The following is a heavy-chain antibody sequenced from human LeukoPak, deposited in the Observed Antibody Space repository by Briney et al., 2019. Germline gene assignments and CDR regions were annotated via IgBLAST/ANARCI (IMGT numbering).Heavy chain of an antibody. J-gene: IGHJ3*02. CDR3: AKDLSYCSGGSCYKMEAFDI. Sequence: GGSLRLSCAASGFTFSSYGMHWVRQAPGKGLEWVAVISYDGSNKYYADSVKGRFTISRDNSKNTLYLQMNSLRAEDTAVYYCAKDLSYCSGGSCYKMEAFDIWGQGTMVTVSS. CDR2: ISYDGSNK. V-gene: IGHV3-30*18. CDR1: GFTFSSYG. D-gene: IGHD2-15*01.